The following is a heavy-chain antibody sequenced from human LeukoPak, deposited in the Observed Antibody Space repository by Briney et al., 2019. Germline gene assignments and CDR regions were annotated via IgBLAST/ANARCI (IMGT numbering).Heavy chain of an antibody. CDR1: GYTLTELS. V-gene: IGHV1-24*01. Sequence: ASVKVSCKVSGYTLTELSMHWVRQAPGKGLEWMGGFDLEDGETIYAQKFQGRVTMTEDTSTDTAYMELSSLRSEDTAVYYCATGSLMVYARYYYYGMDVWGQGTTVTVSS. CDR3: ATGSLMVYARYYYYGMDV. D-gene: IGHD2-8*01. CDR2: FDLEDGET. J-gene: IGHJ6*02.